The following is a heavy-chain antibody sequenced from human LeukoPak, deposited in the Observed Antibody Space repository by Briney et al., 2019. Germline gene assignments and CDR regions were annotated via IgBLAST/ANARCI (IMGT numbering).Heavy chain of an antibody. V-gene: IGHV3-30*18. Sequence: GRSLRLSCAASGFTFSGFGMHWVRQAPGEGLEWVAVISYDGSKRSYADSVKGRFTISRDNSRNTLYLQMNSLRAEDTALYYCAKVRVDAYVSPNDYWGQGTLVTVSS. CDR3: AKVRVDAYVSPNDY. CDR1: GFTFSGFG. J-gene: IGHJ4*02. D-gene: IGHD3-16*01. CDR2: ISYDGSKR.